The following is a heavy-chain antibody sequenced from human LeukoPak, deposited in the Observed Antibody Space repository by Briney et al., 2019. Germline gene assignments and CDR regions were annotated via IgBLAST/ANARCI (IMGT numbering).Heavy chain of an antibody. V-gene: IGHV4-31*03. CDR1: GGSISSGGYY. J-gene: IGHJ4*02. Sequence: SETLSLTCTVSGGSISSGGYYWSWIRRHPGKGLEWIGYIFTGGSTYYNPSLKSRVTISVDTSKNQFSLKMSSVTAADTAVYYCARDSSGYAYFDYWGQGTLVTVSS. D-gene: IGHD3-22*01. CDR2: IFTGGST. CDR3: ARDSSGYAYFDY.